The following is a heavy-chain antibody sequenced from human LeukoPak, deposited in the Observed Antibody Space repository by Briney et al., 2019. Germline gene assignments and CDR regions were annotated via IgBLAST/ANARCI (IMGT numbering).Heavy chain of an antibody. Sequence: ASVKVSCKASGGTFSSYAISWVRQAPGQGLEWMGGIIPIFGTANYAQKFQGRVTITADESTSTAYMELSSPRSEDTAVYYCARAVAGPEGRYFDYWGQGTLVTVSS. CDR3: ARAVAGPEGRYFDY. CDR1: GGTFSSYA. CDR2: IIPIFGTA. J-gene: IGHJ4*02. V-gene: IGHV1-69*13. D-gene: IGHD6-19*01.